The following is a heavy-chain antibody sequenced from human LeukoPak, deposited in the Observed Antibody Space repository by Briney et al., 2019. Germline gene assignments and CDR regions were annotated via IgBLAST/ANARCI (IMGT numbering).Heavy chain of an antibody. CDR1: NX. V-gene: IGHV4-4*02. Sequence: NXXGWVRRPPGKXLEWIGEIYHSGSTNYIPSLKSRVTISVDKSKNQFSLKLTSVTAADTAVYYCAGSPIGYGMDVWGQGTTVTVSS. CDR2: IYHSGST. J-gene: IGHJ6*02. CDR3: AGSPIGYGMDV.